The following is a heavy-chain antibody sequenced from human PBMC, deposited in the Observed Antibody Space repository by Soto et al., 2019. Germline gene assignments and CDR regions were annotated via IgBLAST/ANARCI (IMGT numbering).Heavy chain of an antibody. J-gene: IGHJ4*02. CDR2: ISSNGGST. V-gene: IGHV3-64D*08. CDR1: GFTFSSYA. D-gene: IGHD6-19*01. CDR3: VKDASIAGGGTSYFDY. Sequence: GGSLRLSCSASGFTFSSYAMHWVHQAPGKGLEYVSAISSNGGSTYYADSVKGRFTISRDNSKNTLYLQMSSLRAEDTAVYYCVKDASIAGGGTSYFDYWGQGTLGTVSS.